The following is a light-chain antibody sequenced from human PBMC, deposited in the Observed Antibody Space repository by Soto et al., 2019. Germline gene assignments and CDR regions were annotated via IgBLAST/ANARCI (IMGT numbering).Light chain of an antibody. Sequence: SYELTQPPSVSVAPGKTARITCGGNNIGSKSVHWYQQKPGQAPVLVIYYDSDRPSGIPERFSGSNSGNTASLTISRVEGGDEADDYCQVWDSSSDPPRVFGGGTKLTVL. CDR3: QVWDSSSDPPRV. CDR1: NIGSKS. J-gene: IGLJ2*01. CDR2: YDS. V-gene: IGLV3-21*04.